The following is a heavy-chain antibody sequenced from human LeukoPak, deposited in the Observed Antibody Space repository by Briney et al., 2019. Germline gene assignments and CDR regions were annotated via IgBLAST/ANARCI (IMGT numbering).Heavy chain of an antibody. J-gene: IGHJ4*02. CDR2: IYSGGST. V-gene: IGHV3-66*01. CDR3: ARVHTMRELLPDYFDY. Sequence: GGSLRLSCAASGFTVSSNYMSWVRQAPGKGLEWVSVIYSGGSTYYADSVKGRFTISRDNSKNTLYLQMNSLRAEDTAVYYCARVHTMRELLPDYFDYWGQGTLVTVSS. CDR1: GFTVSSNY. D-gene: IGHD1-26*01.